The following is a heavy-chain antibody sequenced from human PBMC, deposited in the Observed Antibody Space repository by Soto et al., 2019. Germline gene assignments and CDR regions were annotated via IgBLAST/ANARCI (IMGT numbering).Heavy chain of an antibody. Sequence: GSLRLSCAASGFTFRNYDMSWVRQAPGKGLEWVSAISSRGDGPYYTESVRGRFTISRDNSKNTLYLQMNSLRVGDTAVYYCARLGPYASGTYSFRHNRFDPWGQGTQVTVSS. V-gene: IGHV3-23*01. CDR1: GFTFRNYD. D-gene: IGHD3-10*01. CDR2: ISSRGDGP. J-gene: IGHJ5*02. CDR3: ARLGPYASGTYSFRHNRFDP.